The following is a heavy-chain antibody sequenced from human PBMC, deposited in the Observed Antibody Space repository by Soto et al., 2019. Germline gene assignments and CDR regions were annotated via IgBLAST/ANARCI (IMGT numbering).Heavy chain of an antibody. CDR3: ARDPACSGGTCYDY. CDR1: GFTFSSYG. D-gene: IGHD2-15*01. J-gene: IGHJ4*02. V-gene: IGHV3-21*01. CDR2: ISSGSSYI. Sequence: EVQLVESGGGLVKPGGSLRLSCAASGFTFSSYGMNWVRQAPGKGLEWVSSISSGSSYIYYADSVKGRFTISRDNAKNSLYLQTNSLRAEDTAVYYCARDPACSGGTCYDYRGQGTLVTVSS.